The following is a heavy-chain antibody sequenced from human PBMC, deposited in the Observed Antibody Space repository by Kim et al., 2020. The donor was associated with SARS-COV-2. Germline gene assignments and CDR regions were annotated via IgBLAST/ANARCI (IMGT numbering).Heavy chain of an antibody. J-gene: IGHJ4*02. CDR2: IDPSDSYT. V-gene: IGHV5-10-1*01. CDR3: ARHDSSGYYYGVYDY. CDR1: GYSFTSYW. Sequence: GESLKISCKGSGYSFTSYWISWVRQMPGKGLEWMGRIDPSDSYTNYSPSFQGHVTISADKSISTAYLQWSSLKASDTAMYYCARHDSSGYYYGVYDYWGQGTLVTVSS. D-gene: IGHD3-22*01.